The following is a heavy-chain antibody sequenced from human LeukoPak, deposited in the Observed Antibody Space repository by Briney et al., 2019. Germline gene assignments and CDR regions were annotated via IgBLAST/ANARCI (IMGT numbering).Heavy chain of an antibody. CDR1: GGTFSSYA. D-gene: IGHD5-12*01. CDR2: IIPILGIA. J-gene: IGHJ4*02. Sequence: GASVKVSCKASGGTFSSYAISWVRQAPGQGLEWMGRIIPILGIANYAQKFQGRVTITADKSTSTAYMELSSLRSEDTAVYYCASLRDGYNLDYFDYWGQGTLVTVSS. CDR3: ASLRDGYNLDYFDY. V-gene: IGHV1-69*04.